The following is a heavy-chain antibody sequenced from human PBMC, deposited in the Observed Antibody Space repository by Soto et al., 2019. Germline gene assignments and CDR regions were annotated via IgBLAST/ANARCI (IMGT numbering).Heavy chain of an antibody. CDR3: ARHPERIAEIGWFDP. CDR2: IYTDGTT. CDR1: GFTVSSNY. V-gene: IGHV3-66*04. D-gene: IGHD6-13*01. J-gene: IGHJ5*02. Sequence: HPGGSLRLSCAASGFTVSSNYMSWVRQAPGKGLEWVSVIYTDGTTHYADSVKGRFTISRDNSKNTLYLQMNSLRAEDTAVYYCARHPERIAEIGWFDPWGQGTLVTVS.